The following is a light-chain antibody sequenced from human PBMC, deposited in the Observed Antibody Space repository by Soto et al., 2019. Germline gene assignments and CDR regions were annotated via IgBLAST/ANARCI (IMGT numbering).Light chain of an antibody. J-gene: IGLJ1*01. CDR1: SSDVGGYNY. V-gene: IGLV2-8*01. CDR3: SSYAGGYTYL. Sequence: QSVLTQPPSASGSPGQSVAISCTGTSSDVGGYNYVSWYQQHPGKAPKLMIYEVNKRPSGVPDRFSGSKSGNMASLTVSGLQAEDEADYYCSSYAGGYTYLFGTWTKVTVL. CDR2: EVN.